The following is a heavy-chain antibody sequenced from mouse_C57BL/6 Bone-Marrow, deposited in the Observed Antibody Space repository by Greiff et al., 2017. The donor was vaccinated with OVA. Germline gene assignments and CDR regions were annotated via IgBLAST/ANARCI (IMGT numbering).Heavy chain of an antibody. CDR2: ISSGSSTI. CDR3: ARRLLWLRAYYYARDY. J-gene: IGHJ4*01. Sequence: EVQVVESGGGLVKPGGSLKLSCAASGFTFSDYGMHWVRQAPEKGLEWVAYISSGSSTIYYAATVQGRFTISRDNAKNTLFLQMTILRYEDTSMYYFARRLLWLRAYYYARDYGGQGTAVTVSS. D-gene: IGHD2-2*01. V-gene: IGHV5-17*01. CDR1: GFTFSDYG.